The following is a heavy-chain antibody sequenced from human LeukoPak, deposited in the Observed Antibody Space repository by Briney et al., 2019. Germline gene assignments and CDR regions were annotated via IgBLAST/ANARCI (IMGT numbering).Heavy chain of an antibody. CDR3: ARGSRESDYYGSGDPYYFDY. D-gene: IGHD3-10*01. V-gene: IGHV4-30-2*01. Sequence: SETLSLTCTVSGGSISSGGYYWSWIRQPPGKGLEWIGYIYHSGSTYYNPSLKSRVTISVDTSKNQFSLKLSSVTAADTAVYYCARGSRESDYYGSGDPYYFDYWGQGTLVTVSS. J-gene: IGHJ4*02. CDR2: IYHSGST. CDR1: GGSISSGGYY.